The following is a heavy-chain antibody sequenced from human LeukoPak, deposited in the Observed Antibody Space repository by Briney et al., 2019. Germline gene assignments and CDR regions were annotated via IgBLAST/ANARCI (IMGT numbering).Heavy chain of an antibody. Sequence: AGRSLRFSCAASGFTFSSYGMHWVRQAPGKGLEWVAVIWYDGSNKYYADSVKGRFTISRDNSKNTLYLQMNSLRAEDTAVYYCARDVSGMDVWGKGTTVTVSS. J-gene: IGHJ6*04. CDR1: GFTFSSYG. V-gene: IGHV3-33*01. D-gene: IGHD5/OR15-5a*01. CDR3: ARDVSGMDV. CDR2: IWYDGSNK.